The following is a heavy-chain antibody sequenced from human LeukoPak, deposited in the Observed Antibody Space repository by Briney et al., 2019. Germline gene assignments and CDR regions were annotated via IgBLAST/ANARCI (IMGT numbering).Heavy chain of an antibody. CDR2: ISAYNGNT. CDR1: GYTFTSYG. V-gene: IGHV1-18*01. J-gene: IGHJ4*02. CDR3: ARGPTIFGVVIKYYFDY. Sequence: GASVKVSCKASGYTFTSYGISWVQQAPGQGLEGMGWISAYNGNTNYAQKLQGRVTMTTDTSTSTAYMELRSLRSDDTAVYYCARGPTIFGVVIKYYFDYWGQGTLVTVPS. D-gene: IGHD3-3*01.